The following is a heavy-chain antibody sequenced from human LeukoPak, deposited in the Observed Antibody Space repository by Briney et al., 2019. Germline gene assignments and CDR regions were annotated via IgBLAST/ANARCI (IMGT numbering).Heavy chain of an antibody. Sequence: GGSLRLSCAASGFTVSSIYMSWVRQAPGKGLEWVSVIDSGGTTNYADSVTGRFTISRDNSKNTLYLQMNSLRAEDTAVYYCARGQVADYWGQGTLVTVSS. J-gene: IGHJ4*02. V-gene: IGHV3-66*01. CDR3: ARGQVADY. CDR1: GFTVSSIY. D-gene: IGHD2-15*01. CDR2: IDSGGTT.